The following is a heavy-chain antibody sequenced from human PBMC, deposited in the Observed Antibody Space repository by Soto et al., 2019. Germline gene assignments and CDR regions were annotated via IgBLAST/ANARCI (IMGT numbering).Heavy chain of an antibody. V-gene: IGHV4-31*03. CDR2: IYYSGST. CDR1: CGSISSGGYY. J-gene: IGHJ5*02. CDR3: ARENVVVVAATPNRGVGNWLDP. Sequence: PSETLSLTCTVSCGSISSGGYYWSCIRQHPGKGLEWIGYIYYSGSTYYNPSLKSRVTISVDTSKNQFSLKLSSVTAADTAVYYCARENVVVVAATPNRGVGNWLDPWGQGTLVTVSS. D-gene: IGHD2-15*01.